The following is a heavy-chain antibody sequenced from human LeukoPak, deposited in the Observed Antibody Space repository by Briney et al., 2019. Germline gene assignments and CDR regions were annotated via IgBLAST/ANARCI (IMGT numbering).Heavy chain of an antibody. D-gene: IGHD3-16*01. CDR2: ISSSSSTI. V-gene: IGHV3-48*01. J-gene: IGHJ6*03. CDR1: GFTFSSYS. Sequence: PGGSLRLSCAASGFTFSSYSMNWVRQAPGKGLEWVSYISSSSSTIYYADSVKGRFTISRDNAKNSLYLQMNSLRAEDTAVYYWARGGSYDYVWGSWKQYYMDVWGKGTTVTVSS. CDR3: ARGGSYDYVWGSWKQYYMDV.